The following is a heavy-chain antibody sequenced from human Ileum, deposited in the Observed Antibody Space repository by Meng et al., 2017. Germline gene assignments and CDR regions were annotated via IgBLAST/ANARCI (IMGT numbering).Heavy chain of an antibody. Sequence: PLQVSGPGLVGPSGTLSLTCAVSSGSISSNTYWSWVRQPPEKGLEWIGQISHSGSAYYNPSLKSRVTMSVDKSKSQFSLMLTSVTAADTAIYYCARHGGYSQDFWGQGTLVTVSS. CDR2: ISHSGSA. V-gene: IGHV4-4*02. J-gene: IGHJ4*02. D-gene: IGHD4-23*01. CDR3: ARHGGYSQDF. CDR1: SGSISSNTY.